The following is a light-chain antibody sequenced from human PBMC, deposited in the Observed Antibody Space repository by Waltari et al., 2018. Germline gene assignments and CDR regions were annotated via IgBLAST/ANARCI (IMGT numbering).Light chain of an antibody. CDR3: QQYHKSPIT. J-gene: IGKJ5*01. V-gene: IGKV2-28*01. Sequence: DIVMTQSPLSLPVTPGEPASISCRSSQSLLHSNGKNYLDWYLQKPGQSPQLLMYVGSNRASGVPDRFSGSGSGTDFTLKISRVEANDLATYYCQQYHKSPITFGQGTRLEIK. CDR1: QSLLHSNGKNY. CDR2: VGS.